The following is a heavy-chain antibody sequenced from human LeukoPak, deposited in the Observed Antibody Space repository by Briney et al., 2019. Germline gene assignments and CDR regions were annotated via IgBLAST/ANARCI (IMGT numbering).Heavy chain of an antibody. J-gene: IGHJ4*02. V-gene: IGHV3-30-3*01. CDR1: GFTFSSYA. D-gene: IGHD2-2*01. CDR2: ISYDGSNK. Sequence: GGSLRLSCAASGFTFSSYAMSWVRQAPGKGLEWVAVISYDGSNKYYADSVKGRFTISRDNSKNTLYLQMNSLRAEDTAVYYCARGWDRVTSWLPPADYWGQGTLVTVSS. CDR3: ARGWDRVTSWLPPADY.